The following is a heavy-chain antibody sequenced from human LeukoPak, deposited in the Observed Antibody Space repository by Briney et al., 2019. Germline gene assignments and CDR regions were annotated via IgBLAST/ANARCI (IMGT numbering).Heavy chain of an antibody. CDR3: ATSSGWYRYDS. Sequence: PSETLSLTCTVSGGSISSYYWSWIRQPPGKGLEWIGYIYYSGSTHYNPSLKSRVTISVDTSKNQFSLILTSVTDADTAVYYCATSSGWYRYDSWGQGTLVTVSS. D-gene: IGHD6-19*01. V-gene: IGHV4-59*12. CDR2: IYYSGST. CDR1: GGSISSYY. J-gene: IGHJ4*02.